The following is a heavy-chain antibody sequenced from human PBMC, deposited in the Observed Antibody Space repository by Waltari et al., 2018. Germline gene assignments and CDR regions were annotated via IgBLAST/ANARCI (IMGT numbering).Heavy chain of an antibody. CDR2: IRYDGSNK. Sequence: QVQLVESGGGVVQPGGSLRLSCAASGFTFRSSGMHWVRQAPGKGLEWVAFIRYDGSNKYYADSVKGRFTISRDNSKNTLYLQMNSLRAEDTAVYYCAKVVVYASFDYWGQGTLVTVSS. D-gene: IGHD2-8*02. CDR3: AKVVVYASFDY. CDR1: GFTFRSSG. V-gene: IGHV3-30*02. J-gene: IGHJ4*02.